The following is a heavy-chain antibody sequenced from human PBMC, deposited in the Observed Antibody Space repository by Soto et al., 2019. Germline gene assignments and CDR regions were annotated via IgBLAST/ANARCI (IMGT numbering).Heavy chain of an antibody. CDR3: ARGTDYYLDY. CDR2: VNHSGST. V-gene: IGHV4-34*01. J-gene: IGHJ4*01. Sequence: SETLSLTCAVYGESFGGYYWSWIRQPPGKGLEWIGEVNHSGSTNYNPSLKSRVTILVDTSKNQFSLKLNSMTAADTAVYYCARGTDYYLDYWGHGTLVT. CDR1: GESFGGYY.